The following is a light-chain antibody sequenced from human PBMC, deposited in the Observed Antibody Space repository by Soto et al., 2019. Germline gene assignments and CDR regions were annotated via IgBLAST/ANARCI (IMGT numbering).Light chain of an antibody. CDR1: HSDVGGYNF. V-gene: IGLV2-11*01. Sequence: QSALTQPRSVSGSPGQSVTISCTGTHSDVGGYNFVSWYQQHPGKAPKLMIYDVSKRPSGVPDRFSGSKSGNTASLTISGLQAEDEADYHCCSYAGSYTWVFGGGTKVTVL. CDR3: CSYAGSYTWV. CDR2: DVS. J-gene: IGLJ3*02.